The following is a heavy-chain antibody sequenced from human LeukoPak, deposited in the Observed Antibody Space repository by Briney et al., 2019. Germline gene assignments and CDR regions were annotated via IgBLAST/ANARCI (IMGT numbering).Heavy chain of an antibody. V-gene: IGHV3-33*08. D-gene: IGHD6-19*01. CDR2: IWYDGSNK. CDR1: GGSVSSGSYY. CDR3: ATAVASSSGWYADY. J-gene: IGHJ4*02. Sequence: PSETLSLTCTVSGGSVSSGSYYWSWIRQPPGKGLEWVAVIWYDGSNKYYADSVKGRFTVSRDNSKNTLYLQMNSLRAEDTAVYYCATAVASSSGWYADYWGQGTLVTVSS.